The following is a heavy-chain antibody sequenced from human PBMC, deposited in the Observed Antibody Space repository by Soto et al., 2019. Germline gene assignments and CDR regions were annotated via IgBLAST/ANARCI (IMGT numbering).Heavy chain of an antibody. CDR1: GYTFSNFA. V-gene: IGHV1-2*04. CDR3: ARIAVAGPPYYFDY. Sequence: GASVKVSCKASGYTFSNFAMHWVRQAPGQGLEWMGWINPNSGGTNYAQKFQGWVTMTRDTSISTAYMELSRLRSDDTAVYYCARIAVAGPPYYFDYWGQGTLVTVSS. J-gene: IGHJ4*02. D-gene: IGHD6-19*01. CDR2: INPNSGGT.